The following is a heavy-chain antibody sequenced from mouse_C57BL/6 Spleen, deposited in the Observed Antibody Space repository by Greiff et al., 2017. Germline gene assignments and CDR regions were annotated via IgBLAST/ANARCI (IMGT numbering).Heavy chain of an antibody. V-gene: IGHV1-54*01. CDR2: INPGSGGT. CDR1: GYAFTNYL. D-gene: IGHD4-1*01. Sequence: QVQLQQSGAELVRPGTSVKVSCKASGYAFTNYLIEWVKQRPGQGLEWIGVINPGSGGTNYNEKFKGKATLTADKSSSTAYMQLSSLTSEDSAVYFCARTGESAMDYWGQGTSVTVSS. J-gene: IGHJ4*01. CDR3: ARTGESAMDY.